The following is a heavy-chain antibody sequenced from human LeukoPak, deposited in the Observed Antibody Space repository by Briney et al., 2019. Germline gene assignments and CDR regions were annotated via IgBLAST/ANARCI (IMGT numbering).Heavy chain of an antibody. CDR2: INPSGGNT. CDR3: ARDPSRDNWFDP. V-gene: IGHV1-46*01. D-gene: IGHD5/OR15-5a*01. J-gene: IGHJ5*02. CDR1: GYTFTSYG. Sequence: ASVKVSCKASGYTFTSYGISWVRQAPGQGLEWMGIINPSGGNTIYAQKFQGRVTMTRDMSTSTVYMELSSLTSDDTAVYYCARDPSRDNWFDPWGQGTLVTVSS.